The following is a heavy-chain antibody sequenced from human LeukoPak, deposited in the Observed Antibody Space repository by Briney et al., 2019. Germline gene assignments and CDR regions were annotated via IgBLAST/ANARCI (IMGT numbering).Heavy chain of an antibody. CDR1: GGSISSSSYY. CDR3: ARDAPVGMDAFDI. J-gene: IGHJ3*02. D-gene: IGHD1-26*01. Sequence: SETLSLTCTVSGGSISSSSYYWGWIRQPPGKGLEWIGSIYYSGSTYYNPSLKSRVTISVDTSKNQFSLKLSSVTAADTAVYYCARDAPVGMDAFDIWGQGTMVTVSS. V-gene: IGHV4-39*07. CDR2: IYYSGST.